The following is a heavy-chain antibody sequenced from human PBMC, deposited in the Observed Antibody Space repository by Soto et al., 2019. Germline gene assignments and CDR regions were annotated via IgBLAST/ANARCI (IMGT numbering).Heavy chain of an antibody. CDR2: IWFDGRNE. D-gene: IGHD4-17*01. J-gene: IGHJ6*02. CDR1: GFTFSSYG. Sequence: QVQLVESGGGVVQPGTSLRLSCVASGFTFSSYGMNWVRQVPGKGPGWVAVIWFDGRNEYSGDSVKGRFTISRDNSKNTLYLQMNSRRAEDTAVYYCARSGDYDYDYAMDVWGQGTTVTVSS. V-gene: IGHV3-33*01. CDR3: ARSGDYDYDYAMDV.